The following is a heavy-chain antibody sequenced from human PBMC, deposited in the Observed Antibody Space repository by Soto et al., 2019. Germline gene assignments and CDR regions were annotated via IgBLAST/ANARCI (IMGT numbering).Heavy chain of an antibody. CDR2: ISAYNGNT. Sequence: GASVKVYCKASGYTFTSYGISWVRQAPGQGLEWMGWISAYNGNTNYAKKLQGRVTMTTDTSTSTAYMELRSLKSDDTAVYFCAMVPYYDFWSGPNWFDPWGQVTLVTVSS. V-gene: IGHV1-18*01. J-gene: IGHJ5*02. CDR3: AMVPYYDFWSGPNWFDP. D-gene: IGHD3-3*01. CDR1: GYTFTSYG.